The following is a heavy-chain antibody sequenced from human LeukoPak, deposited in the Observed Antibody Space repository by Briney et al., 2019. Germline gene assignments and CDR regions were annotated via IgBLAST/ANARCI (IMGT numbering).Heavy chain of an antibody. CDR1: GYTFTSYY. Sequence: ASVKVSCKASGYTFTSYYMHWVGQAPGQGLEWMGMINPSGGSTSYAQKFQGRVTMTRDTSTSTVYMELSSLKSEDTAVYYCAREIERPTYYYDSSGYYGAFDIWGQGTMVTVSS. J-gene: IGHJ3*02. V-gene: IGHV1-46*03. CDR2: INPSGGST. D-gene: IGHD3-22*01. CDR3: AREIERPTYYYDSSGYYGAFDI.